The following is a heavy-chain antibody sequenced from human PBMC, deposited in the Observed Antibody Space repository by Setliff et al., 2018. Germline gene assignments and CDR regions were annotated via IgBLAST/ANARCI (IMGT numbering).Heavy chain of an antibody. CDR1: GYTFTGYY. CDR3: AKYRYYGSGTIINYFDY. D-gene: IGHD3-10*01. Sequence: ASVKVSCKASGYTFTGYYMHWVRQAPGQGLEWMGIINPSGGSTSYAQKFQGRVTMTRDTSTSTVYMELSSLRAEDTAVYYCAKYRYYGSGTIINYFDYWGQGTLVTVSS. CDR2: INPSGGST. V-gene: IGHV1-46*01. J-gene: IGHJ4*02.